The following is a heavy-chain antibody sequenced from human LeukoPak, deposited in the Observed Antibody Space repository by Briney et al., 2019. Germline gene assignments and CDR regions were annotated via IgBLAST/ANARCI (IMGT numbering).Heavy chain of an antibody. CDR1: GFTFSSYG. J-gene: IGHJ5*02. Sequence: PGRSLRLSCAASGFTFSSYGMHWVRQAPGKGLEWVAVIWYDGSNKYYADSVKGRFTISRDNSKNTLYLQMNSLRAEDTAVYYCAREVVPQDNWFDPWGQGTLVTVSS. CDR3: AREVVPQDNWFDP. V-gene: IGHV3-33*01. D-gene: IGHD2-15*01. CDR2: IWYDGSNK.